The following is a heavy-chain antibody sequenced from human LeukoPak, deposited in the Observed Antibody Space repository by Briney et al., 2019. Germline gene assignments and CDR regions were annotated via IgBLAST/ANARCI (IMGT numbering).Heavy chain of an antibody. J-gene: IGHJ4*02. Sequence: ASVKVSCTASRYTFTGYYMHWVRQAPGQGLEWMGWVNPNSGATNYAQKFQGRVTMTRDTSISTAYMEVSRLRYDDTAVYYCARGDISGYDRYFAYWGQGILVTVSA. CDR2: VNPNSGAT. V-gene: IGHV1-2*02. D-gene: IGHD5-12*01. CDR3: ARGDISGYDRYFAY. CDR1: RYTFTGYY.